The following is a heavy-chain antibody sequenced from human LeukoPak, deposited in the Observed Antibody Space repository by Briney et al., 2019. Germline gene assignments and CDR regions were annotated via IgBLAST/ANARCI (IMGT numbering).Heavy chain of an antibody. CDR2: IYNSGNT. D-gene: IGHD3-16*01. CDR1: GGSISSSSYY. CDR3: ARGWPHAGGLEY. V-gene: IGHV4-39*07. J-gene: IGHJ4*02. Sequence: PSQTLSLTCTVSGGSISSSSYYWGWIRQPPGKGLEWIGSIYNSGNTYYNPSLRSRVAISVDTSKNQFSLKLNSVTAADTAMYYCARGWPHAGGLEYWGQGTLVTVSS.